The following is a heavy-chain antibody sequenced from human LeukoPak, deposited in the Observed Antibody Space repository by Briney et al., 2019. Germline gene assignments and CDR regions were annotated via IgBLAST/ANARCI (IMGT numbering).Heavy chain of an antibody. D-gene: IGHD2-2*01. V-gene: IGHV4-59*01. CDR2: IYYSGST. CDR1: GGSISSYY. J-gene: IGHJ6*02. Sequence: TSETLSLTCTVSGGSISSYYWSWIRQPPGKGLEWIGCIYYSGSTNYNPSLKSRVTMSVDTSKNQFSLKLSSVTAADTAVYYCARYCSRKGCYYYGMDVWGQGTTVTVSS. CDR3: ARYCSRKGCYYYGMDV.